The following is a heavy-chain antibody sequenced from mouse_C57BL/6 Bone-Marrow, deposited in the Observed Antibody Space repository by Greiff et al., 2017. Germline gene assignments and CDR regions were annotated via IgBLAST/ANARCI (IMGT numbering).Heavy chain of an antibody. Sequence: EVQLQQSGPVLVKPGASVKMSCKASGYTFTDYYMNWVKQSPGKSLEWIGVINPYNGGTSYNQKFKGKATLTVDKSSSTAYMELNSLTSEDSAVYYCARRAIYYDYDLDYWGQGTTLTVSS. CDR1: GYTFTDYY. CDR3: ARRAIYYDYDLDY. J-gene: IGHJ2*01. D-gene: IGHD2-4*01. CDR2: INPYNGGT. V-gene: IGHV1-19*01.